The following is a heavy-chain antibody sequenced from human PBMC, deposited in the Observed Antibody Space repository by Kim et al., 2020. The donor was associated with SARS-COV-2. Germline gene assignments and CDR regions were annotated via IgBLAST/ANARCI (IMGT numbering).Heavy chain of an antibody. Sequence: GGSLRLSCAASGFTVSSNYMSWVRQAPGKGLEWVSVIYSGGSTYYADSVKGRFTISRHNSKNTLYLQMNSLRAEDTAVYYCARGVEMASADAFDIWGQGTMVTVSS. CDR1: GFTVSSNY. D-gene: IGHD2-15*01. V-gene: IGHV3-53*04. J-gene: IGHJ3*02. CDR2: IYSGGST. CDR3: ARGVEMASADAFDI.